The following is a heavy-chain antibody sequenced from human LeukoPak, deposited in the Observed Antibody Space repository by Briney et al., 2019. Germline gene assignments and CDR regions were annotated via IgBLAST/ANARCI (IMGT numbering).Heavy chain of an antibody. CDR3: ARYCSGGSCANFDY. CDR2: VSSSSNYM. D-gene: IGHD2-15*01. CDR1: GFTFSSHS. J-gene: IGHJ4*02. Sequence: GGSLRLSCAASGFTFSSHSMDWVRQAPGKGLEWVSSVSSSSNYMYYADSVKGRFTISRDNAKNSLYLQMNSLRAEDTAVYYCARYCSGGSCANFDYWGQGTLVTVSS. V-gene: IGHV3-21*04.